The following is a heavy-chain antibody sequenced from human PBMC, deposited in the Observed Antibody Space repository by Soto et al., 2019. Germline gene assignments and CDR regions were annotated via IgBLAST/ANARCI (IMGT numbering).Heavy chain of an antibody. CDR1: GGTFSSYT. J-gene: IGHJ6*03. CDR3: ARISGYGQDNYYYYYMDV. D-gene: IGHD6-25*01. CDR2: IIPILGIA. Sequence: QVQLVQSGAEVKKPGSSVKVSCKASGGTFSSYTISWVRQAPGQGLEWMGRIIPILGIANYAQKFQGRVTITADKSTSTAYMELSSLRSEDTAVYYCARISGYGQDNYYYYYMDVWGKGTTVTVSS. V-gene: IGHV1-69*02.